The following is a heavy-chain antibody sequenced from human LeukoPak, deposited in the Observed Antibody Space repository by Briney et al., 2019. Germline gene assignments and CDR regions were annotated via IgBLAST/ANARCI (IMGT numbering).Heavy chain of an antibody. CDR2: IKQDGSEK. CDR1: GFTFSSYW. CDR3: ARSTAGLDY. V-gene: IGHV3-7*01. D-gene: IGHD1-1*01. Sequence: GGSLRLSCAASGFTFSSYWMSWVRQAPGKGLEWVANIKQDGSEKYYVDSMRGRFTISRDNAKNSLYLQMSSLRAEDTAVYYCARSTAGLDYWGQGTLVTVSS. J-gene: IGHJ4*02.